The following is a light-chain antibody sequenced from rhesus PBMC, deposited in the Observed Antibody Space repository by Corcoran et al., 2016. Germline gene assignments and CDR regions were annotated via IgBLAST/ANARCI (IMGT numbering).Light chain of an antibody. CDR2: YAS. CDR3: QQGNKHPYS. Sequence: DIVMTQSPAFVSVTPGEKVTITCQASEGISNYLHWYQQTPDQAPKLFIHYASQSISGVPSRFTGGGSGTDFTFTISSLEGEDAATYYCQQGNKHPYSFGQGTKVEIK. CDR1: EGISNY. V-gene: IGKV6-47*02. J-gene: IGKJ2*01.